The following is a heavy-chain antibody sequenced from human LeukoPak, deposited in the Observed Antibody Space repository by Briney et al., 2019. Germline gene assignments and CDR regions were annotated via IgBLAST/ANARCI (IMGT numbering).Heavy chain of an antibody. D-gene: IGHD3-22*01. J-gene: IGHJ3*02. CDR1: AFTFTDFY. CDR3: ARSSPYYYASRRHDGFDI. CDR2: VSTLSNTI. V-gene: IGHV3-11*01. Sequence: GGSLRLSCAASAFTFTDFYRNWIRQAPGKGLEWVAIVSTLSNTIAYADSVKGRFTISRDNAKKSVYLQMSNLRAEDTAIYFCARSSPYYYASRRHDGFDIWGPGTIVTVSS.